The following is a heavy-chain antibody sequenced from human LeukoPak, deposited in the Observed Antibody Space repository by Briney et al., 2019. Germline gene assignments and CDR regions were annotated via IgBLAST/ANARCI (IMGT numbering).Heavy chain of an antibody. CDR2: ISSSGSTI. CDR1: GFTFSDYY. Sequence: GGSLRLSCAATGFTFSDYYMSWIRQAPGKGLEWVSYISSSGSTIYYADSVKGRFTISRDNSKNTLYLQMNSLRAEDTAVYYCAKGGDYDFWSGYREYFQHWGQGTLVTVSS. V-gene: IGHV3-11*01. D-gene: IGHD3-3*01. J-gene: IGHJ1*01. CDR3: AKGGDYDFWSGYREYFQH.